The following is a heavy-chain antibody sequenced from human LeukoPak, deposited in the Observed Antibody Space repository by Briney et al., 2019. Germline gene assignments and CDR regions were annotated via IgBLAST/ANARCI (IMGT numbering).Heavy chain of an antibody. CDR2: IYYSGST. V-gene: IGHV4-59*12. CDR1: GGSISSYY. Sequence: SETLSLTCTVSGGSISSYYWSWIRQPPGKGLEWIGYIYYSGSTNYNPSLMSRVTISVDTSKNQFSLKLSSVTAADTAVYYCARRRITMVRGVIIRSSPLFDYWGQGTLVTVSS. J-gene: IGHJ4*02. D-gene: IGHD3-10*01. CDR3: ARRRITMVRGVIIRSSPLFDY.